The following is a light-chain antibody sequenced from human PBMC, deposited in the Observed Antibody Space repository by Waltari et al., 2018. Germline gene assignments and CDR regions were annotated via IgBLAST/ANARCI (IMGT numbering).Light chain of an antibody. J-gene: IGLJ3*02. CDR1: SSDVGRYNF. CDR3: SSHTTSSTLV. CDR2: DVT. V-gene: IGLV2-14*03. Sequence: QSALTQPASVSGSPGQSITISCTGSSSDVGRYNFVPWYQQHPGKAPKLMIYDVTDRPSGVSNRFSGSQSGNTASLTISGLQPEDEADYYCSSHTTSSTLVFGGGTRVTVL.